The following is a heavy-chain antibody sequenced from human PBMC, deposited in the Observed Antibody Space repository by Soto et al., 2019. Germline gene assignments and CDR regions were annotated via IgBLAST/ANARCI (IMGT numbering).Heavy chain of an antibody. CDR1: GYSFTSYW. V-gene: IGHV5-51*01. CDR2: IYPGDSDT. CDR3: ARLYYYDSSGPGWGAFDI. D-gene: IGHD3-22*01. J-gene: IGHJ3*02. Sequence: GESLKISCKGSGYSFTSYWIGWVRQMPGNGLECMGIIYPGDSDTRYSPSFQGQVTISADKSISTAYLQWSSLKASDTAMYYCARLYYYDSSGPGWGAFDIWGQGTMVTVSS.